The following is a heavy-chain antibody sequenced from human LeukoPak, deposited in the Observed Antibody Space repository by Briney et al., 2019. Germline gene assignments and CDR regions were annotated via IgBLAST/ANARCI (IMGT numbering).Heavy chain of an antibody. CDR3: ARTIVGATSCFDY. J-gene: IGHJ4*02. D-gene: IGHD1-26*01. CDR2: IYYRGST. V-gene: IGHV4-59*01. Sequence: SETLSLTCTVSGGSISSYYWSWIRQPPGKGLEWIGYIYYRGSTNYNPSLKSRVTISVDTSKNQFSLKLSSVTAADTAVYYCARTIVGATSCFDYWGQGTLVTVSS. CDR1: GGSISSYY.